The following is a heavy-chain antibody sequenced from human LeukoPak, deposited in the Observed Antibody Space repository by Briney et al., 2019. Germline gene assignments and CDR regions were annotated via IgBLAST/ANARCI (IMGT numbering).Heavy chain of an antibody. Sequence: SETLSLTCAVSGTSITSYYWNWIRQAPGQGPEWIGYGHYSGNTKYNPPLKSRVTISVDTSKNQFSLRLSSVTAADTAVYFCAKWASDNRAFDLWGQGTLVTVSS. CDR1: GTSITSYY. CDR3: AKWASDNRAFDL. V-gene: IGHV4-59*08. J-gene: IGHJ4*02. CDR2: GHYSGNT. D-gene: IGHD2-8*01.